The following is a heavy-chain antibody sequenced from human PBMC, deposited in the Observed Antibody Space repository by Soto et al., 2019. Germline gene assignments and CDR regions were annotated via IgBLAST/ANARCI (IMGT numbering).Heavy chain of an antibody. CDR3: ARGDVSSSWPFDY. CDR1: GYTFTSYA. D-gene: IGHD6-13*01. Sequence: QVQLVQSGAEVKKPGASVKVSCKASGYTFTSYAMHWVRQAPGQRLEWMGWINAGNGNTKYSQKFQGRVTITRDTSASTAYMELSSLRSEDTAVNYCARGDVSSSWPFDYWGQGTLVTVSS. J-gene: IGHJ4*02. CDR2: INAGNGNT. V-gene: IGHV1-3*01.